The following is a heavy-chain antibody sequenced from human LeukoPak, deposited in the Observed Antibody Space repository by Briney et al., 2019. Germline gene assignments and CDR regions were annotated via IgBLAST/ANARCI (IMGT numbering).Heavy chain of an antibody. J-gene: IGHJ4*02. CDR1: GFMFSNYL. V-gene: IGHV3-7*01. D-gene: IGHD2-21*02. Sequence: AGGSLRLSCAASGFMFSNYLMSWVRQAPGKGLEWVANINQDGSEKYSVDSVKGRFTISRDNAKNSLYLQMNSLRVEDTAIYYCARDGGTGMVTTFDYWGQGILVTVSS. CDR2: INQDGSEK. CDR3: ARDGGTGMVTTFDY.